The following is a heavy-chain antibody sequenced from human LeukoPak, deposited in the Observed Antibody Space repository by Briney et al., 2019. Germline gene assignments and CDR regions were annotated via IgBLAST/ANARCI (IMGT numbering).Heavy chain of an antibody. J-gene: IGHJ6*03. CDR1: GFTFSSYS. V-gene: IGHV3-21*01. D-gene: IGHD3-22*01. CDR2: ISSSSSYI. Sequence: GGSLRLSCAASGFTFSSYSMNWVRQAPGNGLEWVSSISSSSSYIYYADSVKGRFTISRDNAKNSLYLQMNSLRAEDTAVYYCARDYYDSSGYIRSYYYYMDVWGKGTTVTVSS. CDR3: ARDYYDSSGYIRSYYYYMDV.